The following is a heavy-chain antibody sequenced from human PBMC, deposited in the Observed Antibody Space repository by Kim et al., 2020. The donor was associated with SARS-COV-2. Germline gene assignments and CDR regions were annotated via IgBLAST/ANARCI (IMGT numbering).Heavy chain of an antibody. CDR3: AKSGSTNGYYYYYMDV. Sequence: KFQGRVTITADESTSTAYMELSSLRSEDTAVYYCAKSGSTNGYYYYYMDVWGKGTTVTVSS. J-gene: IGHJ6*03. V-gene: IGHV1-69*01. D-gene: IGHD1-26*01.